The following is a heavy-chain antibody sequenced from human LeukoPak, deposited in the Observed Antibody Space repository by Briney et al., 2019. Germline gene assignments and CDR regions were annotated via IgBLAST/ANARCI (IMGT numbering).Heavy chain of an antibody. CDR1: GFTFSSYG. J-gene: IGHJ4*02. CDR2: ISYDAKSN. V-gene: IGHV3-30*18. D-gene: IGHD6-13*01. CDR3: AKDQSSSWYSHFDY. Sequence: PGGSLRLSCAASGFTFSSYGMHWVRQVPGKGLEWVAVISYDAKSNYHVDSVKGRFTISRDNSKNTLYLQMNSLRAEDTAVYYCAKDQSSSWYSHFDYWGQGTLVTVSS.